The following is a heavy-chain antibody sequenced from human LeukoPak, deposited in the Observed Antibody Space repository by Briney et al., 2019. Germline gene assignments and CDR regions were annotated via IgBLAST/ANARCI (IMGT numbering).Heavy chain of an antibody. CDR2: ISTSSSYI. CDR3: ARAAIAAARIYYYMDV. D-gene: IGHD6-13*01. CDR1: GFTFSSYS. V-gene: IGHV3-21*01. Sequence: GGSLRLSCAASGFTFSSYSMNWVRQAPGKGLEWVSFISTSSSYIHNADSVKGRFTISRDNAENSLYLQMNSLRAEDTAVYYCARAAIAAARIYYYMDVWGKGTAVTVSS. J-gene: IGHJ6*03.